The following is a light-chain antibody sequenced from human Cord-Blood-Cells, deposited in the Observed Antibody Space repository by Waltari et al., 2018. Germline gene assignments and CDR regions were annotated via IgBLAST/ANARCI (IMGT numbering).Light chain of an antibody. J-gene: IGKJ4*01. CDR1: QSVLYSSNNKNY. V-gene: IGKV4-1*01. Sequence: EIVMTQSPASLAVSLGERATINCTPSQSVLYSSNNKNYLAWYQQKPGQPPKLLIYWASTRESGVPDRFSGSGSGTDFTLTISSLQAEDVAVYYCQQYYSTPLTLGGGTKVEIK. CDR2: WAS. CDR3: QQYYSTPLT.